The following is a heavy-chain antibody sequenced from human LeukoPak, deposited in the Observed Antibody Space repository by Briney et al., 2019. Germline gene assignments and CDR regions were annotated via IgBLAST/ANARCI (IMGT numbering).Heavy chain of an antibody. Sequence: GGSLRLSCAASGFTFSSYAMSWVRQAPGKGLEWVSAISGSGGSTYYADSAKGRFTISRDNAKNSLYLQMNSLSAEDTAVYYCARDLDVDTAMVNVDYWGQGTLVTVSS. CDR3: ARDLDVDTAMVNVDY. CDR2: ISGSGGST. J-gene: IGHJ4*02. D-gene: IGHD5-18*01. CDR1: GFTFSSYA. V-gene: IGHV3-23*01.